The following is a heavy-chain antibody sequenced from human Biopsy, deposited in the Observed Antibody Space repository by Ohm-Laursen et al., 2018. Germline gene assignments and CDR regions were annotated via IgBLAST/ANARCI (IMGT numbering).Heavy chain of an antibody. V-gene: IGHV1-69*17. J-gene: IGHJ4*02. CDR3: ATPFQYYDSWGGYPPFDH. CDR2: IIAVSGLV. Sequence: SSVKVSCTASGGTFTKYAISWVRQAPGEGLGWMGGIIAVSGLVNYAPKFQGRVSITADKSTTTAYMELSNLKSEDTAVYYCATPFQYYDSWGGYPPFDHWGQGTLVTVSS. D-gene: IGHD3-3*01. CDR1: GGTFTKYA.